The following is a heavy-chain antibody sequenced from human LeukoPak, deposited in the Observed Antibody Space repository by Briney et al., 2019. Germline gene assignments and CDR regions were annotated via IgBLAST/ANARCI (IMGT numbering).Heavy chain of an antibody. Sequence: GGSLRLSCAASGFTFSSYAMSRVRQAPGKGLEWVAVIWYDGSNKCYADSVKGRFTISRDNSKNTLYLQMNSLRAEDTAVYYCAREGAVAGPPDYWGQGTLVTVSS. CDR1: GFTFSSYA. V-gene: IGHV3-33*08. J-gene: IGHJ4*02. CDR3: AREGAVAGPPDY. CDR2: IWYDGSNK. D-gene: IGHD6-19*01.